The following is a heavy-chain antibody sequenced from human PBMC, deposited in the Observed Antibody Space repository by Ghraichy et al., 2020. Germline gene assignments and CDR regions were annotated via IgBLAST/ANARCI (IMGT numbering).Heavy chain of an antibody. Sequence: SETLSLTCTVSGGSINRSSDYCAWIRQPPGKGLEWIGSLSYSGTTYYNPSLKRRLTISVDTSKNQFSLRLNSVTAADTAVYYCARLREAAAGLYWFFDLWGRGTLVNVSS. CDR3: ARLREAAAGLYWFFDL. D-gene: IGHD6-13*01. CDR2: LSYSGTT. V-gene: IGHV4-39*01. J-gene: IGHJ2*01. CDR1: GGSINRSSDY.